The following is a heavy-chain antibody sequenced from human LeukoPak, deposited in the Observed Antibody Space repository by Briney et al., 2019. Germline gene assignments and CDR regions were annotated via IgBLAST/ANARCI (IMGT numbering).Heavy chain of an antibody. CDR1: GFTFNSYW. D-gene: IGHD1-7*01. V-gene: IGHV3-7*01. CDR3: AGEDDWNYEDY. CDR2: IKQDGSEK. Sequence: GGSLRLSCAASGFTFNSYWLSWVRQAPGKGLEWVANIKQDGSEKNYVNSVKDRFTISRDNAKNSLFLQMNSLRAEDTAIYYCAGEDDWNYEDYWGQGTLVTVSS. J-gene: IGHJ4*02.